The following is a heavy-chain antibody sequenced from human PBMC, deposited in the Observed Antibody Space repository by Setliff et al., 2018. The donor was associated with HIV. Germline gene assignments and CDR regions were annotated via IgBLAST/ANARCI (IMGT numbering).Heavy chain of an antibody. J-gene: IGHJ6*03. V-gene: IGHV3-74*01. D-gene: IGHD6-13*01. CDR1: GFTFSSYW. CDR2: INSDGSST. Sequence: PGGSLRLSCAASGFTFSSYWMHWVRQAPGKGLVWVSRINSDGSSTSYADSVKGRFTISRDNAKNTLYLHMNSLRAEDTAVYYCARVEATGTIYYYYYYMDVWGKGTTVTVSS. CDR3: ARVEATGTIYYYYYYMDV.